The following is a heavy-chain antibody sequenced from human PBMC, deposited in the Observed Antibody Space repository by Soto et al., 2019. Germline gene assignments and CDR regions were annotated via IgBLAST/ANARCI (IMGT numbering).Heavy chain of an antibody. Sequence: KTSETLSLTCAVSGYSISSGYYWGWIRQPPGKGLEWIGSIYHSGSTYYNPSLKSRVTISVDTSKNQFSLKLSSVTAADTAVYYCAREGYSGYAADYWGQGTLVTVSS. CDR2: IYHSGST. CDR3: AREGYSGYAADY. D-gene: IGHD5-12*01. V-gene: IGHV4-38-2*02. CDR1: GYSISSGYY. J-gene: IGHJ4*02.